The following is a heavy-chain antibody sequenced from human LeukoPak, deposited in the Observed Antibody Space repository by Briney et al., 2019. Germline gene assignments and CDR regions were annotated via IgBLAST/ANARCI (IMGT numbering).Heavy chain of an antibody. D-gene: IGHD6-13*01. CDR1: GFTFSSYA. CDR3: AKCVRGRAAAGEVFDY. Sequence: PGGSLRLSCAASGFTFSSYAMSWVRQAPGKGLEWVSAISGSGGSTYYADSVKGRFTISRDNSKNTLYLQMNSLRAEDTAVYYCAKCVRGRAAAGEVFDYWGQGTLVTVSS. V-gene: IGHV3-23*01. CDR2: ISGSGGST. J-gene: IGHJ4*02.